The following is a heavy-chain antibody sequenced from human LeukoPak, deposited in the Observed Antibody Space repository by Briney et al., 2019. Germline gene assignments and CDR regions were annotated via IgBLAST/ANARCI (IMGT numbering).Heavy chain of an antibody. D-gene: IGHD3-3*01. CDR1: GGSFSGYY. V-gene: IGHV4-34*01. CDR2: INHSGSA. CDR3: ARVPYYDFWSRKYYFDY. Sequence: PPETLSLTCAVYGGSFSGYYWSWIRQPPGKGLEWIGEINHSGSANYNPALKSRVTISVDTSKNQFSLKLSSVTAADTAVYYCARVPYYDFWSRKYYFDYWGQGTLVTVSS. J-gene: IGHJ4*02.